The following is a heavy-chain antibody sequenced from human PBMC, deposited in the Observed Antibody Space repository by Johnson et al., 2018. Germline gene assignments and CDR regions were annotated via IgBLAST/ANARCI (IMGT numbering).Heavy chain of an antibody. Sequence: QVQLQESGGGVVPPERSLRLSCAASGFIFSSYSIHWVRQAPGKGLEWVGLISYDGSKNYYGDSVKGRFTISRDHSKKTVYLQMNNLRPEDTALYFCARDARDIARPYHFMDVWGKGTTVIVSS. CDR2: ISYDGSKN. J-gene: IGHJ6*03. D-gene: IGHD5-12*01. CDR1: GFIFSSYS. V-gene: IGHV3-30*14. CDR3: ARDARDIARPYHFMDV.